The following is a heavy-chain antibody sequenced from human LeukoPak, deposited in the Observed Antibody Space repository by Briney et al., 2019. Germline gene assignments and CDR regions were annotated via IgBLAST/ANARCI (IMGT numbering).Heavy chain of an antibody. CDR1: GGSFSGYY. J-gene: IGHJ4*02. CDR3: GGGYSYGAPLDY. V-gene: IGHV4-34*01. D-gene: IGHD5-18*01. CDR2: INHSGST. Sequence: SETLSLTCAVYGGSFSGYYWSWIRQPPGKGLEWIGEINHSGSTNYNPSLKSRVTISVDTSKNQFSLKLSSVTAADTAVYYCGGGYSYGAPLDYWGQGTLVTVSS.